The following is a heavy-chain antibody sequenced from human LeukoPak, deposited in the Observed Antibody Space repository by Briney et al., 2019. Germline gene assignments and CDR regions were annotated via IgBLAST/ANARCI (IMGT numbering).Heavy chain of an antibody. J-gene: IGHJ4*02. CDR1: GGSFSGYY. V-gene: IGHV4-34*01. CDR3: ARDVYSSSRGIDY. Sequence: PSETPSLTCAVYGGSFSGYYWSWIRQPPGKGLEWIGEINHSGSTNYNPSLKSRVTISVDTSKNQFSLKLSSVTAADTAVYYCARDVYSSSRGIDYWGQGTLVTVSS. D-gene: IGHD6-6*01. CDR2: INHSGST.